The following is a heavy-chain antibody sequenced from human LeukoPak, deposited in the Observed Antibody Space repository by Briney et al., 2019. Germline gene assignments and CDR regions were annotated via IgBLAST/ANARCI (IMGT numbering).Heavy chain of an antibody. CDR2: ISSGSSSI. CDR1: GFTFNSYS. V-gene: IGHV3-21*01. J-gene: IGHJ4*02. Sequence: GGSLRLSCAASGFTFNSYSMNWVRQAPGKGLEWVSSISSGSSSIYYADSVKGRFTISRDNAKNSLYLQMNSLRAEDTAVYYCARASGDIVETATMGSYWGQGTLVTVSS. D-gene: IGHD5-18*01. CDR3: ARASGDIVETATMGSY.